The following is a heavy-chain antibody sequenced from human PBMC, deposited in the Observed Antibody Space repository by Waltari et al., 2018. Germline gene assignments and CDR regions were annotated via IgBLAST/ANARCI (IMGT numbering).Heavy chain of an antibody. D-gene: IGHD3-22*01. Sequence: QVQLQESGPGLVKPSETLSLTCTVSGGSISSYYWSWIRQPAGKGLEWIGRIYTSGSTNYNPPLKSRVTMSVDTSKNQFSLKLSSVTAADTAVYYCARSPQYYYDSSGYPEGVFDYWGQGTLVTVSS. CDR1: GGSISSYY. CDR2: IYTSGST. J-gene: IGHJ4*02. CDR3: ARSPQYYYDSSGYPEGVFDY. V-gene: IGHV4-4*07.